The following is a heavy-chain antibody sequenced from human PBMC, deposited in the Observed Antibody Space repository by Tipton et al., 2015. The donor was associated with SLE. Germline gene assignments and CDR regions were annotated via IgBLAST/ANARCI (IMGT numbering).Heavy chain of an antibody. D-gene: IGHD6-13*01. CDR1: GFTFSNAW. CDR3: ARATAAALYYFDY. V-gene: IGHV3-30-3*01. CDR2: ISYDGSNK. J-gene: IGHJ4*02. Sequence: SLRLSCAASGFTFSNAWMSWVRQAPGKGLEWVAVISYDGSNKYYADPVKGRFTISRDNSKNTLYLQMNSLRAEDTAVYYCARATAAALYYFDYWGQGTLVTVSS.